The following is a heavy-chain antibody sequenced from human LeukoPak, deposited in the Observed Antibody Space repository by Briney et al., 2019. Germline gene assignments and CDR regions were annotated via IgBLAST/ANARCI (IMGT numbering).Heavy chain of an antibody. CDR3: ARERVGFDSSGRGPRFDC. D-gene: IGHD3-22*01. CDR2: IYSSGIT. Sequence: SETLSLTCTVSGGSISNYYWSWIRQPAGKGLEWIGRIYSSGITNYNLSLSSRVTISVDMSKNQLSLRLRSVTGADTAVYFCARERVGFDSSGRGPRFDCWGQGTLVTVSS. V-gene: IGHV4-4*07. CDR1: GGSISNYY. J-gene: IGHJ4*02.